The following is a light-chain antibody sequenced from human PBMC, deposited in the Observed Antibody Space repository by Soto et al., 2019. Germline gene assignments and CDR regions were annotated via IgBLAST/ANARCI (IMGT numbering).Light chain of an antibody. J-gene: IGKJ5*01. CDR1: ESISRH. CDR2: AAS. CDR3: QQSYSTLSIS. Sequence: DIQMTQSPSSLSASVGDRVTITCRASESISRHLNWYQQKPGKAPNLLIYAASTLQNGVPSRFSGSGSVTDFTLTISSLQPEDCATYYCQQSYSTLSISFGQGTRLEIK. V-gene: IGKV1-39*01.